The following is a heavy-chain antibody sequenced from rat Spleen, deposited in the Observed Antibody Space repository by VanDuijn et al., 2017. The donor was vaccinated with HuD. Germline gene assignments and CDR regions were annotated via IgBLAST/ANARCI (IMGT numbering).Heavy chain of an antibody. CDR2: ISNTGGST. Sequence: EVQLVESGGGLVQPGRSLKLSCVASGFTFNNYWMTWIRQAPGKGLEWIASISNTGGSTSYPDSVKGRFTISRDNANSILYLQMTSLRSEDTATYYCTTDWEAYYWGQGVMVTVSS. CDR1: GFTFNNYW. J-gene: IGHJ2*01. CDR3: TTDWEAYY. V-gene: IGHV5-31*01. D-gene: IGHD5-1*01.